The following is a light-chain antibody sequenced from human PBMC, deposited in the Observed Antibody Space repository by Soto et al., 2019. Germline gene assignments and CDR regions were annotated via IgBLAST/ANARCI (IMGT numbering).Light chain of an antibody. Sequence: IVLTQSPDTLSLSPGQRATLSCRASQSVSRRYLAWYQQKPDQAPMLLIYDVSERASDIPDRFSGSGSGTDFTLTINRLVPEDVAVYYCQYQGSFGGGTKVEIK. CDR2: DVS. CDR1: QSVSRRY. J-gene: IGKJ4*01. CDR3: QYQGS. V-gene: IGKV3-20*01.